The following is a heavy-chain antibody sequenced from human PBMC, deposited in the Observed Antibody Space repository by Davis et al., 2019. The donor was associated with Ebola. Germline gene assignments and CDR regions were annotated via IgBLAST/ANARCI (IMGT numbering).Heavy chain of an antibody. V-gene: IGHV3-21*01. CDR3: AKDRDFIWGTYLTPYSMDV. J-gene: IGHJ6*02. CDR2: ITGGSTYI. CDR1: GFTFKNYN. D-gene: IGHD3-16*02. Sequence: GGSLRLSCVVSGFTFKNYNMNWVRQAPGKGLEWVSSITGGSTYIYYADSVKGRFTISRENAKNSLYLEMNSLRAEDTAIYYCAKDRDFIWGTYLTPYSMDVWGQGTTVTVSS.